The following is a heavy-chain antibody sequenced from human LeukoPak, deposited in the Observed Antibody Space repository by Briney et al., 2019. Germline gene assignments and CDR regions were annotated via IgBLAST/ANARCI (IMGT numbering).Heavy chain of an antibody. CDR3: ARLRIWEAFDI. Sequence: ASVTVSFKASGYTFTSYGIRWVRQAPGQGLAWMGWISAYNGNTNYAQKLQGRVTMTTDTSTSTAYMELRSLRSDDTAVYYCARLRIWEAFDIWGQGTMVTVSS. J-gene: IGHJ3*02. D-gene: IGHD3-16*01. V-gene: IGHV1-18*01. CDR2: ISAYNGNT. CDR1: GYTFTSYG.